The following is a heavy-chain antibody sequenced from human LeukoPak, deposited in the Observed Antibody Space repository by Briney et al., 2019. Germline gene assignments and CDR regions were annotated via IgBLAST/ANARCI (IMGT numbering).Heavy chain of an antibody. V-gene: IGHV3-66*01. Sequence: PGGSLRLSCAASGFTVSSNYMSWVRQAPGKGLEWVSVIYSGGSTYYADSVKGRFTISRDNAKNSLYLQMNSLRAEDTAVYYCARRAAAPTSYFDYWGQGTLVTVSS. D-gene: IGHD6-13*01. CDR2: IYSGGST. J-gene: IGHJ4*02. CDR3: ARRAAAPTSYFDY. CDR1: GFTVSSNY.